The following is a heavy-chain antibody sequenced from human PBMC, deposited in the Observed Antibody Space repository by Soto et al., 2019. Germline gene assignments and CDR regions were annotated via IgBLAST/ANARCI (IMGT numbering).Heavy chain of an antibody. CDR3: ARDSNTIFGVVTLSYYYYGMDV. D-gene: IGHD3-3*01. CDR2: INPNSGGT. V-gene: IGHV1-2*04. Sequence: ASVKASSKASGYTFTGYYMHWVRQAPGQGLEWMGWINPNSGGTNYAQKFQGWVTMTRDTSISTAYMELSRLRSDDTAVYYCARDSNTIFGVVTLSYYYYGMDVWGQGTTVTVSS. J-gene: IGHJ6*02. CDR1: GYTFTGYY.